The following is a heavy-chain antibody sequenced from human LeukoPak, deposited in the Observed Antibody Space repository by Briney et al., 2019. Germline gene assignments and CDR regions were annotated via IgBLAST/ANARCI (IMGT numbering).Heavy chain of an antibody. D-gene: IGHD3-22*01. CDR3: SRDFDYYDPPYFDY. J-gene: IGHJ4*02. CDR2: INPNSGRS. V-gene: IGHV1-2*06. CDR1: GSTFTGYY. Sequence: ASLKVSCKPSGSTFTGYYMHSVRPAPGQGREGMGRINPNSGRSKYAQKFQGKVTMTRDTAISTAYMELSRLRSDDTAVYYYSRDFDYYDPPYFDYWGQGTLVTVSS.